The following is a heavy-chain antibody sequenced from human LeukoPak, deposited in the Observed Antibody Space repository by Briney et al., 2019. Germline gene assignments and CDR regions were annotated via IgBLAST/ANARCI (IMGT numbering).Heavy chain of an antibody. D-gene: IGHD1-26*01. CDR2: IYYSGST. Sequence: PSETLSLTCTVSGGSISSYYWSWIRQPPGKGLEWIGYIYYSGSTNYNPSLKSRVTISVDTSKNQFSLKLSSVTAVDTAVYYCARARSGKWGFDYWGQGTLVTVSS. V-gene: IGHV4-59*12. CDR3: ARARSGKWGFDY. J-gene: IGHJ4*02. CDR1: GGSISSYY.